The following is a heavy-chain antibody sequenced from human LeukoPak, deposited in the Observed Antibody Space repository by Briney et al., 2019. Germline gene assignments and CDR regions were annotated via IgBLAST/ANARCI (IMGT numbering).Heavy chain of an antibody. Sequence: GGSLRRSCAASGFIFSNYWMLWVRQAPGKGLVWVSRINSDGSSTSYADSVKGRFTISRDNAKNTLYLQMNSLRAEDTAVYYCARVRGGYYSDYWGQGTLVTVS. CDR3: ARVRGGYYSDY. J-gene: IGHJ4*02. D-gene: IGHD3-16*01. CDR1: GFIFSNYW. CDR2: INSDGSST. V-gene: IGHV3-74*01.